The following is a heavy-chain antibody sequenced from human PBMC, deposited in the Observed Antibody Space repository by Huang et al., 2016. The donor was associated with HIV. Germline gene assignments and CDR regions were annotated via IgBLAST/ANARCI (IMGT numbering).Heavy chain of an antibody. CDR2: KKQDGSEK. CDR3: ARPST. D-gene: IGHD2-2*01. J-gene: IGHJ5*02. V-gene: IGHV3-7*01. CDR1: GFTFSSYW. Sequence: EVQLVESGGGLVQPGRSLRLPVAASGFTFSSYWRSWVRQGQGKGLEWGANKKQDGSEKYYVDSVKGRFTSARDNAKNSLYLQMNSLRAEDTAVYYCARPSTWGQGTLVTVSS.